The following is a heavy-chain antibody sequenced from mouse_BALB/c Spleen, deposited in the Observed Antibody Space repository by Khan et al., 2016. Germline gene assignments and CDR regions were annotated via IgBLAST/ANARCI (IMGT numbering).Heavy chain of an antibody. CDR1: GFNIKDTY. D-gene: IGHD2-1*01. Sequence: VQLQQSGAELVKPGASVKLSCTASGFNIKDTYMHWVKQRPEQGLEWIGRIDPANGNTKYDPKFQGKATITADTSSNTAYLQLSSLTSEDTAVYYCARRGYGNLWAMDYWGQGTSVTVSS. CDR3: ARRGYGNLWAMDY. V-gene: IGHV14-3*02. J-gene: IGHJ4*01. CDR2: IDPANGNT.